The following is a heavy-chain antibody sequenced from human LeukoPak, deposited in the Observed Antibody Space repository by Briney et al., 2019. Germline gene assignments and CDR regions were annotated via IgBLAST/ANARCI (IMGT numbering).Heavy chain of an antibody. J-gene: IGHJ4*02. V-gene: IGHV3-9*01. Sequence: GGSLRLSCAASGFTFDDYAMHWVRQALGKGLEWVSGISWNSGSIGYADSVKGRFTISRDNAKNSLYLQMNSLRAEDTALYYCAKDRYYDSSGTIDYWGQGTLVTVSS. CDR1: GFTFDDYA. D-gene: IGHD3-22*01. CDR3: AKDRYYDSSGTIDY. CDR2: ISWNSGSI.